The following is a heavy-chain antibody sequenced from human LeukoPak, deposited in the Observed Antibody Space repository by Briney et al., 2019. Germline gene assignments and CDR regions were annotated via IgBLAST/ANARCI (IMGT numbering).Heavy chain of an antibody. V-gene: IGHV3-74*01. J-gene: IGHJ3*02. Sequence: GGSLRLSCAASGFTFSSYWMHWVRQAPGKGLVWVSRINSDGSSTTYADSVKGRFTISRDNAKNTLYLQMNSLRAEDTAVYYCAREMATTNARAFDIWGQGTLVTVSS. D-gene: IGHD5-24*01. CDR1: GFTFSSYW. CDR2: INSDGSST. CDR3: AREMATTNARAFDI.